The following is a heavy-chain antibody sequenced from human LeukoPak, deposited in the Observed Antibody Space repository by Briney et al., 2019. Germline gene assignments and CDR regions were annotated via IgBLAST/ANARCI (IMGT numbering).Heavy chain of an antibody. J-gene: IGHJ4*02. V-gene: IGHV3-30*18. CDR3: AKGSGYNFDY. D-gene: IGHD3-22*01. CDR1: GFTFSSYG. CDR2: ISYDGSNK. Sequence: GGSLTLSCAASGFTFSSYGMHWVRQAPGKGLEWVAVISYDGSNKYYADSVKGRFTISRDNSKNTLYLQMNSLRAEDTAVYYCAKGSGYNFDYWGQGTLVTVSS.